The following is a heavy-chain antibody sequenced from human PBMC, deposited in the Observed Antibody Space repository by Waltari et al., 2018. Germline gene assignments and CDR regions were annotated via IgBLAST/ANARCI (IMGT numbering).Heavy chain of an antibody. Sequence: EVQLVESGGGLVQPGTSLRLSCVASGFIFDDYVMHWVRQAPGKGLEWVSGINWNSGSIAYADSVKGRFIISRDNAKNSLYLQLNSLRLEDTALYYCAKEGKYASGWAYFDYWGQGTLVTVSS. CDR2: INWNSGSI. V-gene: IGHV3-9*01. CDR1: GFIFDDYV. D-gene: IGHD6-19*01. J-gene: IGHJ4*02. CDR3: AKEGKYASGWAYFDY.